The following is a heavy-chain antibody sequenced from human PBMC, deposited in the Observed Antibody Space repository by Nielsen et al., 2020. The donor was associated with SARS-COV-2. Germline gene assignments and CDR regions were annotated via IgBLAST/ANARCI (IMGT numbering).Heavy chain of an antibody. D-gene: IGHD3-3*01. V-gene: IGHV3-72*01. CDR2: TRNKANSYTT. CDR3: ARGVRYYDFWSGYPSYYYMDV. Sequence: GESLKISCAASGFTFSSYGMHWVRQAPGKGLEWVGRTRNKANSYTTEYAASVKGRFTISRDDSKNSLYLQMNSLKTEDTAVYYCARGVRYYDFWSGYPSYYYMDVWGKGTTVTVSS. CDR1: GFTFSSYG. J-gene: IGHJ6*03.